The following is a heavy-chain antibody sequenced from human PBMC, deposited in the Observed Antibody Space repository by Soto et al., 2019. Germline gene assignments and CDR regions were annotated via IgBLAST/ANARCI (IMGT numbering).Heavy chain of an antibody. D-gene: IGHD2-2*01. CDR2: ICANDDGT. Sequence: GGSLRLSCAASGFTFNSHAMTWVRQAPGKGLEWVSSICANDDGTFYADSVKGRFTVSRDNSKNVLYLQMNSLRAEDTAVYYCARDGTASCYARSDYWGRGTLVTVSS. J-gene: IGHJ4*02. CDR3: ARDGTASCYARSDY. V-gene: IGHV3-23*01. CDR1: GFTFNSHA.